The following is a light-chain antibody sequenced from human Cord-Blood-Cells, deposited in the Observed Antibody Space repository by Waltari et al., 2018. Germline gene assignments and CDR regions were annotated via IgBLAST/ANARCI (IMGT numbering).Light chain of an antibody. CDR2: GKN. Sequence: SSELTQDPAVSVALGQTVRITCQGDSLRSYYPSWYQQKPGQAPVLVIYGKNNRPSGIPDRFSGSSSGNTASLTITGAQAEDEADYYCNSRDSSGNLFGGGTKLTVL. CDR1: SLRSYY. CDR3: NSRDSSGNL. J-gene: IGLJ2*01. V-gene: IGLV3-19*01.